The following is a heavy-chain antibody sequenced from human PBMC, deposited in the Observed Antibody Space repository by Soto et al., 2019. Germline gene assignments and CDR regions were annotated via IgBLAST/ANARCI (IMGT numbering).Heavy chain of an antibody. CDR1: GTSISDGIYY. J-gene: IGHJ4*01. CDR3: ARPYSSGWYSSFED. D-gene: IGHD6-19*01. CDR2: VFYGGST. V-gene: IGHV4-39*01. Sequence: PSETLXLTCTVSGTSISDGIYYWGWIRQSPGKGLEWIGNVFYGGSTYYNPSLQSRVSTSIDTSKNQFSLRLSSVTAADTGVYYCARPYSSGWYSSFEDWGQGTLVTVSS.